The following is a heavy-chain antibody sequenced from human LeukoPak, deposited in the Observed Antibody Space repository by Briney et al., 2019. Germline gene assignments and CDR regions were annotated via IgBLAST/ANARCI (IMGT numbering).Heavy chain of an antibody. V-gene: IGHV1-69*04. D-gene: IGHD2-15*01. CDR3: ARVVTGYDAFDI. CDR1: GGTFSSYA. Sequence: SVKVSCKASGGTFSSYAISWVRQAPGQGLEWMGRIIPILGIANYAQKFQGRVTITADKSTSTAYMELSSLRAEDTAVYYCARVVTGYDAFDIWGQGTMVTVSS. J-gene: IGHJ3*02. CDR2: IIPILGIA.